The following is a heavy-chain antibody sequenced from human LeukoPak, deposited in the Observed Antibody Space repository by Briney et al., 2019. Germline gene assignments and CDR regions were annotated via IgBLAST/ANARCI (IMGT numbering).Heavy chain of an antibody. CDR3: ARAILRCFDWPTHYFDY. CDR1: GYSISSGYY. V-gene: IGHV4-38-2*02. CDR2: IYHSGST. J-gene: IGHJ4*02. D-gene: IGHD3-9*01. Sequence: SETLSLTCTVSGYSISSGYYWGWIRQPPGKGLEWIASIYHSGSTYYNPPLKSRVTISVDTSKNQFSLKLSSVTAADTAVYYCARAILRCFDWPTHYFDYWGQGTLVTVSS.